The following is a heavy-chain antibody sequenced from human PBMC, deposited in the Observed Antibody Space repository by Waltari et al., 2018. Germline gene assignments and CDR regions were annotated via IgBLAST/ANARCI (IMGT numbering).Heavy chain of an antibody. Sequence: VQLVQSGAEVKQPGASVKVSCKVSGYTLTELPMHWVRKAPGNGLEWMGGFDPEDGETIYAQKFQGRVTMTEDTSTDTAYMELSSLRSEDTAVYYCATDLNTIFGVVTGRGAFDIWGQGTMVTVSS. J-gene: IGHJ3*02. V-gene: IGHV1-24*01. D-gene: IGHD3-3*01. CDR2: FDPEDGET. CDR1: GYTLTELP. CDR3: ATDLNTIFGVVTGRGAFDI.